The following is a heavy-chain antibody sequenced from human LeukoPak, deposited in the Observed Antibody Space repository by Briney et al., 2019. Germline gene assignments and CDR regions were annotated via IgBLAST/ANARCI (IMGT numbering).Heavy chain of an antibody. V-gene: IGHV3-30*03. D-gene: IGHD6-19*01. CDR3: VEGGRTGGWYGFHRGN. Sequence: GGSLRLSCAASGFTFSHYSMNWVRQAPGKGLEWVSAISYGGGNKHYADSVKGRFTISRDDSKNTLYLQMNSLRAEDTAVYYCVEGGRTGGWYGFHRGNWGQGTLVTVSS. J-gene: IGHJ4*02. CDR2: ISYGGGNK. CDR1: GFTFSHYS.